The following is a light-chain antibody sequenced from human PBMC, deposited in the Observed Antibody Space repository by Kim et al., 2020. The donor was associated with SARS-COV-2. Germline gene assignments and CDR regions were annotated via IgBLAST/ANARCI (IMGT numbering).Light chain of an antibody. Sequence: ERVMTQSPATLSVSPGERVTLSCWASQSVNRNLGWYQLKSGQPPRLLVYGGSTRATGIPARFSAGGSGTDFSLTISGLQSEDAAVYYCQQCDIFPWTFGPGTKLEI. V-gene: IGKV3-15*01. CDR1: QSVNRN. CDR3: QQCDIFPWT. CDR2: GGS. J-gene: IGKJ2*01.